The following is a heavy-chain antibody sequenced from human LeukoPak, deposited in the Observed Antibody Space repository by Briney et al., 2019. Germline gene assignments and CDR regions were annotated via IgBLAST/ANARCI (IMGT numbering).Heavy chain of an antibody. CDR1: GYTFTSYG. V-gene: IGHV1-18*01. Sequence: GGSVNVSCKASGYTFTSYGISWVGQAPGQGVEGMGWISAYNGNTNYAQKLQGRVTMTTDPSTITAYMELRSLRSDDTAVYYCARRGLWFGEFESPYFDYWGQGTLVTVSS. CDR2: ISAYNGNT. D-gene: IGHD3-10*01. CDR3: ARRGLWFGEFESPYFDY. J-gene: IGHJ4*02.